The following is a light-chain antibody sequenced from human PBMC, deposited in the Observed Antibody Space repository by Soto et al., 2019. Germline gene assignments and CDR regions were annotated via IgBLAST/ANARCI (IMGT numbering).Light chain of an antibody. CDR2: DAS. J-gene: IGKJ1*01. CDR1: QSVGTY. CDR3: RQGWDGPRP. V-gene: IGKV3-11*01. Sequence: ELVLPQSPATLSLSPGERVTLSCRASQSVGTYFAWYQQKPGQAPRLLIYDASGRATGIPARFSGSGSGTDFTLTITCLDPEDLAVYYFRQGWDGPRPFGQGTK.